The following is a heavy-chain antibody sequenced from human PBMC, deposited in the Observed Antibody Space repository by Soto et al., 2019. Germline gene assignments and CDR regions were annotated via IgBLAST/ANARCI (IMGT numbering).Heavy chain of an antibody. CDR1: GFTFSDYY. Sequence: GGSLRLSCAASGFTFSDYYMSWIRQAPGKGLEWVSYMSSSSSYTNYADSVKGRFTISRDNAKNSLYLQMNSLRDEDTAVYYCARESRFLEWLSLNWFDPWGQGTLVTVSS. V-gene: IGHV3-11*06. J-gene: IGHJ5*02. D-gene: IGHD3-3*01. CDR2: MSSSSSYT. CDR3: ARESRFLEWLSLNWFDP.